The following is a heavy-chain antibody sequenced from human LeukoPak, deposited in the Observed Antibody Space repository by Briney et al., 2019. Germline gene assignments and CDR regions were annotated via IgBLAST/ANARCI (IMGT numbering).Heavy chain of an antibody. J-gene: IGHJ4*02. CDR3: ARVFDFWSGLSYFDY. Sequence: GGSLRLSCAASGFTVSSNYISWVRQAPGKGLEWVSVIYSDGSTYYADSVKGRFTISRDSSKNTLYLQMNSLRVEDMAVYYCARVFDFWSGLSYFDYWGQGTLVTVSS. CDR2: IYSDGST. V-gene: IGHV3-66*02. D-gene: IGHD3-3*01. CDR1: GFTVSSNY.